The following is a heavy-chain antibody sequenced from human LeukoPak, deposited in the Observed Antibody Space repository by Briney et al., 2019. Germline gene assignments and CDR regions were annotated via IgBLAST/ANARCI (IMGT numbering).Heavy chain of an antibody. CDR2: IYYSGNT. CDR3: ARVHGYSYGYLDY. Sequence: PSETLSLTCTVSGGSISSSNYYWGWIRQPPGKGLEWIGSIYYSGNTYYNPSLKSRVTISLDTSKNQFSLKVSSVTAADTAVYYCARVHGYSYGYLDYWGQGTLVTVSS. V-gene: IGHV4-39*07. CDR1: GGSISSSNYY. D-gene: IGHD5-18*01. J-gene: IGHJ4*02.